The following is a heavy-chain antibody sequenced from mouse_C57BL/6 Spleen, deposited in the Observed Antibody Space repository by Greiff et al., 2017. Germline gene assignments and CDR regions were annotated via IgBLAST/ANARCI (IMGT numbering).Heavy chain of an antibody. Sequence: QVQLQQPGAELVRPGSSVKLSCKASGYTFTSYWMDWVKQRPGQGLEWIGNIYPSDSETHYNQKFRDKATLTVDKSSSTAYMQLSSLTSEDSAVYYCARRWDGFDYWGQGTTLTVSS. CDR3: ARRWDGFDY. CDR2: IYPSDSET. CDR1: GYTFTSYW. D-gene: IGHD4-1*01. J-gene: IGHJ2*01. V-gene: IGHV1-61*01.